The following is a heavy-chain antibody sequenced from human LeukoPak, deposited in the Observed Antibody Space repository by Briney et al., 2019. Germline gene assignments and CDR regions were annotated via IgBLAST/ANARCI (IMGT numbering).Heavy chain of an antibody. D-gene: IGHD5-24*01. CDR3: AKVFRDGYNYPFDY. Sequence: GGSLRLSCAASGFTFSNYAMNWVRQAPGKGLKWVSTIGSSGGSTYYADSVKGRFTISRDNSKNTLYLQMNSLRAEDTAVYYCAKVFRDGYNYPFDYWGQGTLVTVSS. V-gene: IGHV3-23*01. CDR1: GFTFSNYA. CDR2: IGSSGGST. J-gene: IGHJ4*02.